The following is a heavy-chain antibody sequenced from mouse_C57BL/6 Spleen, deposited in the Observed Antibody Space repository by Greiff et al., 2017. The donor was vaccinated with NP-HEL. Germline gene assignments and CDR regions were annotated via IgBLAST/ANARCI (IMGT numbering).Heavy chain of an antibody. CDR2: IDPSDSET. Sequence: VQLQQPGAELVRPGSSVKLSCKASGYTFTSYWMHWVKQRPIQGLEWIGNIDPSDSETHYNQKFKDKATLTVDKSSSTAYMQLSSLTSEDSAVYYCARGGGNYVGYYYAMDYWGQGTSVTVSS. V-gene: IGHV1-52*01. D-gene: IGHD2-1*01. CDR3: ARGGGNYVGYYYAMDY. CDR1: GYTFTSYW. J-gene: IGHJ4*01.